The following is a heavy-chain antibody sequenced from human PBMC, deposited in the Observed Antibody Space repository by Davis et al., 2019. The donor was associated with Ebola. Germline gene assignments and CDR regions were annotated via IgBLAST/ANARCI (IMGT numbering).Heavy chain of an antibody. V-gene: IGHV1-46*01. CDR3: ASYDLHTMGHGADV. J-gene: IGHJ6*02. D-gene: IGHD3-10*01. CDR2: INPSGGST. Sequence: ASVKVSCKASGYTFTSYGISWVRQAPGQGLEWMGIINPSGGSTSYAQKFQGRVTMTRDTSTSTVYMELSSLRSEDTAVYYCASYDLHTMGHGADVWGQGTTVTVSS. CDR1: GYTFTSYG.